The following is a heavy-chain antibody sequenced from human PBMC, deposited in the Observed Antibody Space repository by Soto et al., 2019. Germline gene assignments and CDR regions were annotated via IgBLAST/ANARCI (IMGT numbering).Heavy chain of an antibody. V-gene: IGHV7-4-1*01. CDR2: INTNTGNP. D-gene: IGHD3-3*01. CDR3: ARGLSWEYYDFWSGYDPAAFDI. CDR1: GYTFTSYA. Sequence: ASVKVSCKASGYTFTSYAMNWVRQAPGQGLEWMGWINTNTGNPTYAQGFTGRFVFSLDTSVSTAYLQICSLKAEDTAVYYCARGLSWEYYDFWSGYDPAAFDICGQGAMVTVSS. J-gene: IGHJ3*02.